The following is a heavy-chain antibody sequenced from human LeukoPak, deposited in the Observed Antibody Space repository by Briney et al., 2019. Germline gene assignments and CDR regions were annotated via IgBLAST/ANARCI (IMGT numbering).Heavy chain of an antibody. CDR2: IYYSGST. Sequence: SETLSLTCTVSGGSISSYYWSWIRQPPGKGLEWIGYIYYSGSTNYNPSLKSRVTISVDTSKNQFSLKLSSVTAADTAVYYCARGGGYSCGPPGYFDYWGQGALVTVSS. CDR1: GGSISSYY. CDR3: ARGGGYSCGPPGYFDY. D-gene: IGHD5-18*01. J-gene: IGHJ4*02. V-gene: IGHV4-59*01.